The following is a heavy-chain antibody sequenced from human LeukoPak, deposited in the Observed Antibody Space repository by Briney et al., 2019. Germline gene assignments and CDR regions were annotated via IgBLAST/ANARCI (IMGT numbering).Heavy chain of an antibody. Sequence: GGSQRLSCAASGFTFSDYALIWVRQAPERGLQWLSAITASGAGTYYEDSVKGRSTISRDNSKNTLYLQMNSLRAEDTAIYYCAKDPNGDYVGAFDSWGQGTMVTVSS. D-gene: IGHD4-17*01. J-gene: IGHJ3*02. CDR2: ITASGAGT. CDR1: GFTFSDYA. V-gene: IGHV3-23*01. CDR3: AKDPNGDYVGAFDS.